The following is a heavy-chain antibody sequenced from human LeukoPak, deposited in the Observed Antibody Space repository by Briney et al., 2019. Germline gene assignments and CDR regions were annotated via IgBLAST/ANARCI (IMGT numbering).Heavy chain of an antibody. Sequence: PSETLSLTCTVSGGSISSYYWSWIRQPPGKGLEWIGYIYYSGSTNYNPSLKSRVTISVDTSKNQFSLKLSSVTAADTAVYYCARAVDILTGYPSFDYWGQGTLVTVSS. CDR3: ARAVDILTGYPSFDY. V-gene: IGHV4-59*01. CDR1: GGSISSYY. J-gene: IGHJ4*02. D-gene: IGHD3-9*01. CDR2: IYYSGST.